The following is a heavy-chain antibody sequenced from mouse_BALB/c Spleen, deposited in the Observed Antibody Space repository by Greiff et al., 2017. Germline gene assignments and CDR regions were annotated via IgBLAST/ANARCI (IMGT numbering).Heavy chain of an antibody. CDR3: ARYGYDGPLDY. J-gene: IGHJ2*01. D-gene: IGHD2-2*01. CDR2: INPSNGRT. Sequence: QVQLQQPGAELVKPGASVKLSCKASGYTFTSYWMHWVKQRPGQGLEWIGEINPSNGRTNYNEKFKSKATLTVDKSSSTAYMQLSSLTSEDSAVYYCARYGYDGPLDYWGRGTTLTGCS. V-gene: IGHV1S81*02. CDR1: GYTFTSYW.